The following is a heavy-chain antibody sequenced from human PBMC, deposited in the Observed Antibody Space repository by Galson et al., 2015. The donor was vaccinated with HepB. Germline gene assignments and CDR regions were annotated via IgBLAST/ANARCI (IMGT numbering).Heavy chain of an antibody. Sequence: SLRLSCAASGFTFSSYAMHWVRQAPGKGLEWVAVISYDGSNKYYADSVKGRFTISRDNSKNTLCLQMNSLRAEDTAVYYCARDPIPEWGRGYYFDYWGQGALVTVSS. V-gene: IGHV3-30-3*01. J-gene: IGHJ4*02. CDR1: GFTFSSYA. CDR3: ARDPIPEWGRGYYFDY. D-gene: IGHD7-27*01. CDR2: ISYDGSNK.